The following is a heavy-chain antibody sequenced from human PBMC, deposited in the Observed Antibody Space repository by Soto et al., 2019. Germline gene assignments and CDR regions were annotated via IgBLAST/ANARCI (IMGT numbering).Heavy chain of an antibody. CDR1: GLSLNTRAVG. D-gene: IGHD2-15*01. CDR2: INWNDDE. J-gene: IGHJ3*02. V-gene: IGHV2-5*01. CDR3: AHRHDLGGFDI. Sequence: QITLKESGPTLVKPTQTLTLTCTFSGLSLNTRAVGVGWIRQAPGKALEWLALINWNDDERYSPSLKDRLTITKDTSKNHVVLTMTNIGPVDTATYYCAHRHDLGGFDIWGQGTAVTVSS.